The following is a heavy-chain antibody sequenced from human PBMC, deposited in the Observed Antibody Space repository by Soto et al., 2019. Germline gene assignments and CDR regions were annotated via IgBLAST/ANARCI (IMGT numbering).Heavy chain of an antibody. CDR3: ARVAGYADAFDI. CDR2: IYYSGST. CDR1: GGSVSGGIYY. D-gene: IGHD5-18*01. Sequence: SETLSLTCTVSGGSVSGGIYYWSWIRQPPGKGLEWIGYIYYSGSTNYNPSLKSRVTISVDTSKNQFSLKLSSVTAADTAVYYCARVAGYADAFDIWGQGTMVTVSS. V-gene: IGHV4-61*01. J-gene: IGHJ3*02.